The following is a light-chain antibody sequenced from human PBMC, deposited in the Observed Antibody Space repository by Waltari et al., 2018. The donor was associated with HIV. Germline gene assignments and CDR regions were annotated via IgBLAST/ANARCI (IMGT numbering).Light chain of an antibody. CDR2: EVN. CDR3: SSYAGSSIFVV. V-gene: IGLV2-14*01. J-gene: IGLJ2*01. CDR1: SSVIGGYNY. Sequence: QSVLTQPASVSGSPGQSITISCTGTSSVIGGYNYVSWYQQHPGKAPQRLIYEVNNRPSGVSDRFSGSRSGNTASLTISGLQAEDEADYFCSSYAGSSIFVVFGGGTKLTVL.